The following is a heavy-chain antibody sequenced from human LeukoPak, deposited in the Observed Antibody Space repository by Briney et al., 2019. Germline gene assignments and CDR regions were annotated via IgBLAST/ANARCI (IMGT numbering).Heavy chain of an antibody. V-gene: IGHV3-21*01. D-gene: IGHD4-23*01. CDR3: ARIYGGNSGGFDY. J-gene: IGHJ4*02. CDR1: GFTFSTYS. CDR2: ITSSSSYI. Sequence: KSGGSLRLSCAASGFTFSTYSMTWVRQAPGKGLEWVSSITSSSSYIYYADSVKGRFTISRDNAKNSLYLQMSSLRAEDTAVYFCARIYGGNSGGFDYWGQGALVTVSS.